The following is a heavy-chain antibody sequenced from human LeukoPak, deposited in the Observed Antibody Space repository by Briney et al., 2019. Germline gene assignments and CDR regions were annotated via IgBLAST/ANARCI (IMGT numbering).Heavy chain of an antibody. V-gene: IGHV3-33*06. J-gene: IGHJ4*02. CDR2: IWYDGSNK. CDR1: GFTFSSYG. D-gene: IGHD3-16*01. Sequence: GRSLRLSCAASGFTFSSYGMHWVRQAPGKGLEWVAVIWYDGSNKYYADSVKGRFTISRDNSKNTLYLQMNSLRAEDTAVYYRAKGTITFWGAYYFDYWGQGTLVTVSS. CDR3: AKGTITFWGAYYFDY.